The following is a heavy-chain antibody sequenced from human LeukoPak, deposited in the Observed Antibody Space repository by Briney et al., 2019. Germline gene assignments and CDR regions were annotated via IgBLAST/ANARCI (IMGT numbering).Heavy chain of an antibody. Sequence: SETLSLTCAVSGGSISSGGYSWSWLRQPPGKGLEWIGYIYYSGSTFYNPSLQSRVTISVDKSKNQFSLKLRSVTAADTAVYYCARGALKWELPPIRARKSYYFDYWGQGTLVTVSS. D-gene: IGHD1-26*01. CDR2: IYYSGST. J-gene: IGHJ4*02. CDR1: GGSISSGGYS. CDR3: ARGALKWELPPIRARKSYYFDY. V-gene: IGHV4-30-4*07.